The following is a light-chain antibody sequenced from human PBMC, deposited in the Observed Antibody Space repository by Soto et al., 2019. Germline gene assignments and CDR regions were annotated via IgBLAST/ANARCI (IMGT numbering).Light chain of an antibody. J-gene: IGKJ5*01. CDR2: DAS. CDR3: HQRSNWPSIT. Sequence: EIVLTQSPATLSLSPGERATLSCRASQSVSSYLAWYQQKPGQAPRLLIYDASNRATGIPARFSGSGSGTDFTLTISSLEPEDLAVYYCHQRSNWPSITFGQGTRLEIK. V-gene: IGKV3-11*01. CDR1: QSVSSY.